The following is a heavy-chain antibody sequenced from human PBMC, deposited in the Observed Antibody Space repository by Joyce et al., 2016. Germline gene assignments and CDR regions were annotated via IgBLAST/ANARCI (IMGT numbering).Heavy chain of an antibody. J-gene: IGHJ4*02. D-gene: IGHD4-11*01. CDR3: ARDVLTTVTKAYGY. Sequence: EVQLVESGGGLVKPGESLSLSCTASGFIFSSYSMTWVRQAPGKGLEWVSSISRDNTYIFHADSVKGRLTISRDNARNSLYLQMNSLRAEDTAVYYCARDVLTTVTKAYGYWGQGTLVAVSS. CDR1: GFIFSSYS. CDR2: ISRDNTYI. V-gene: IGHV3-21*01.